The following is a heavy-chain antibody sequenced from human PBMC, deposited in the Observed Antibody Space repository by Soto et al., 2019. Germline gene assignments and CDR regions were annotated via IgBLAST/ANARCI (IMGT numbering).Heavy chain of an antibody. J-gene: IGHJ6*02. CDR3: GVTAALDYYGMDV. D-gene: IGHD2-2*01. CDR2: IYHSGST. CDR1: GDSISRVSHS. Sequence: TRSLTFAVSGDSISRVSHSSSSIRQPPGKGLEWIGYIYHSGSTYYSPSFQGQVTISADKSISTAYLQWSSLKASDTAMYYCGVTAALDYYGMDVWGQGTTVTVSS. V-gene: IGHV4-30-2*01.